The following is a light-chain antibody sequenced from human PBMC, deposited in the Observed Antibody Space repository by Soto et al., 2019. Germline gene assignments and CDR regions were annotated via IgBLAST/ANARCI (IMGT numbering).Light chain of an antibody. CDR2: KAS. J-gene: IGKJ4*01. V-gene: IGKV1-5*03. CDR3: QQYNSYPLT. Sequence: DIQMTQSPSTLSASVGDRVTITCRASQSISSWLAWYQQKPEKAPKLLIYKASSLESGVPSRFSGSGSGTEFTLTISSLQPDDFATYYCQQYNSYPLTFGGGTKVEIK. CDR1: QSISSW.